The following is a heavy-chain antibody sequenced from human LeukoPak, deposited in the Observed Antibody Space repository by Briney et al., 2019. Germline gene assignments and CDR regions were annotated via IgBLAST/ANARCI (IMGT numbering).Heavy chain of an antibody. CDR1: GFTFSSYA. V-gene: IGHV3-23*01. J-gene: IGHJ4*02. CDR2: ISSSGGST. CDR3: AKVKGSEGYCSITSCLADY. Sequence: GGSLRLSCAASGFTFSSYAMSWVRQAPGKGLEWVSAISSSGGSTYYADSVRGRFTISRDNSKNTLYLQLNSLRSEDTAVYYCAKVKGSEGYCSITSCLADYWGQGTLVTVSS. D-gene: IGHD2-2*01.